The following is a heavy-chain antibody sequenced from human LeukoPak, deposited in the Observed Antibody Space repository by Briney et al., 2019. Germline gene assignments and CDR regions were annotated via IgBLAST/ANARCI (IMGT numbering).Heavy chain of an antibody. CDR2: VRHDGGGK. CDR3: ARYGSIAAVGTFDY. V-gene: IGHV3-7*01. D-gene: IGHD6-13*01. J-gene: IGHJ4*02. CDR1: GFTFSSYG. Sequence: GGSLRLSCAASGFTFSSYGMSWVRQAPGKGLEWVANVRHDGGGKYYADSVKGRFTISRDNAENSLYLQMNSLRAEDTAVYHCARYGSIAAVGTFDYWGQGTPVTVSS.